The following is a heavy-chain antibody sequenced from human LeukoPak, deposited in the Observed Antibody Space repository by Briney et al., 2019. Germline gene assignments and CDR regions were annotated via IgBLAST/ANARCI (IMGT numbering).Heavy chain of an antibody. V-gene: IGHV3-48*01. CDR2: ISSSSTI. D-gene: IGHD3-22*01. CDR3: AKDPTGYYYDSSGYLLPDY. J-gene: IGHJ4*02. CDR1: GFTFSSYS. Sequence: GGSLRLSCAASGFTFSSYSMNWVRQAPGKGLEWVSYISSSSTIYYADSVKGRFTISRDNAKNSLYLQMNSLRAEDTAVYYCAKDPTGYYYDSSGYLLPDYWGQGTLVTVSS.